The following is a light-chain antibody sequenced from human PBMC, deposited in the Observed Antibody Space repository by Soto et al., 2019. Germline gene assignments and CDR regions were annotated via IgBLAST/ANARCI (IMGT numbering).Light chain of an antibody. CDR3: QQYNNWPRT. V-gene: IGKV3-15*01. CDR1: QNVGSN. J-gene: IGKJ3*01. CDR2: GAS. Sequence: EIVMTQSPSTLSVSAGERATLSYRASQNVGSNLAWYQQKPGQAPRLLIYGASTRATGIPARFSGSGYGTEFNLTISSLQPEDFAVYYCQQYNNWPRTFGPGTKVDIK.